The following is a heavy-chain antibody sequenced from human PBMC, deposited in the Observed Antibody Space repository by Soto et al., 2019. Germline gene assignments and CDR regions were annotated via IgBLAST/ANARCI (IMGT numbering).Heavy chain of an antibody. CDR2: ISGSGGST. Sequence: GGSLRLSCAASGFTFSSYAMSWVRQAPGKGLEWVSAISGSGGSTYYADSVKGRFTISRDNSKNTLYLQMNSLRAEDTVVYYCAVSDWGVGATYFDYWGQGTLVTVSS. J-gene: IGHJ4*02. CDR3: AVSDWGVGATYFDY. CDR1: GFTFSSYA. V-gene: IGHV3-23*01. D-gene: IGHD1-26*01.